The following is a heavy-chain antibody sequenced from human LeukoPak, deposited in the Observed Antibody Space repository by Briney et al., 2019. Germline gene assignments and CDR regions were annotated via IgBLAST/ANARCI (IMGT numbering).Heavy chain of an antibody. CDR1: GFTFSDYY. CDR2: ISSSGSTI. J-gene: IGHJ6*02. CDR3: AADPRYYYYGMDV. V-gene: IGHV3-11*01. Sequence: GGSLRLSCAASGFTFSDYYMSWIRQAPGKGLEWVSYISSSGSTIYYADSVKGRFTISRDNAENSLYLQMNSLRAEDTAVYYCAADPRYYYYGMDVWGQGTTVTVSS. D-gene: IGHD6-25*01.